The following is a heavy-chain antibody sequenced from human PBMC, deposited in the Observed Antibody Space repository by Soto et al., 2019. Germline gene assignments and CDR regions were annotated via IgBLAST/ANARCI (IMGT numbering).Heavy chain of an antibody. J-gene: IGHJ4*02. CDR3: ARLAMVRGVIPHFDY. D-gene: IGHD3-10*01. CDR1: GYSFTSYW. V-gene: IGHV5-51*01. CDR2: IYPGDSDT. Sequence: LGASLKISCKGSGYSFTSYWIGWVRQMPGKGLEWMGIIYPGDSDTRYSPSFQGQVTISADKSISTAYLQWSSLNASDTAMYYCARLAMVRGVIPHFDYWGQGTLVTVSS.